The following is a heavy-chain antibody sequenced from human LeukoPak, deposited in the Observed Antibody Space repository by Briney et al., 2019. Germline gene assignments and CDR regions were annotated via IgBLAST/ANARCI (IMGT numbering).Heavy chain of an antibody. J-gene: IGHJ3*02. Sequence: GGSLRLSCAASGFTFSSYWMHWVRQAPGKGLVWVSRINSDGSSTNYADSVKGRFTISRDNAKNTLYLQMNSLRAEDTAVYYCARGNNWGPLSDTFNIWGQGTMVTVSS. CDR1: GFTFSSYW. D-gene: IGHD7-27*01. V-gene: IGHV3-74*01. CDR3: ARGNNWGPLSDTFNI. CDR2: INSDGSST.